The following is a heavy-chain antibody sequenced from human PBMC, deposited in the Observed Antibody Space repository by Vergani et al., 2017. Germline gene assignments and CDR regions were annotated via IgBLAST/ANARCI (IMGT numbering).Heavy chain of an antibody. CDR3: ARGPDIVVYYMDV. CDR1: GGSFSGYY. CDR2: INHSGST. V-gene: IGHV4-34*01. Sequence: QVQLQQWGAGLLKPSETLSLTCAVYGGSFSGYYWSWIRQPPGKGLEWIGEINHSGSTNYNPSLKSRVTISVDTSKNQFSLKLSSVTAADTAVNYCARGPDIVVYYMDVWGKGTTVTVSS. J-gene: IGHJ6*03. D-gene: IGHD2-2*01.